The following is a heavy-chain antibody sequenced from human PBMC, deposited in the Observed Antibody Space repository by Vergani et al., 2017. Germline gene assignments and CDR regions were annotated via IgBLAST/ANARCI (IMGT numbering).Heavy chain of an antibody. Sequence: QVQLVESGGGVVQRGGSLRLSCATSGFTLSNYDMQWVRQRPGTGLEFVAFIQFDGSDQYYADSVKGRFTLSRDFSKNTLYLQMNSLRTDDTAKYYWGKHFRGWGMDYWGQGTQVIVSS. CDR1: GFTLSNYD. J-gene: IGHJ4*02. CDR3: GKHFRGWGMDY. V-gene: IGHV3-30*02. CDR2: IQFDGSDQ. D-gene: IGHD3-16*01.